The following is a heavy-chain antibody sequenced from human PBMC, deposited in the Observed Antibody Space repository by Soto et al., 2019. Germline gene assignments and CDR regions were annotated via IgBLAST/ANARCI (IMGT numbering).Heavy chain of an antibody. Sequence: LSLTCTVSGGSVRSVDYYWSWIRQPPGKGLEWMGHIYYTGTTYYSPSLKTPGTISLDNSKNQNPMKLSSVTAADTAVDYFSIGVKMVTTSYYHYFLDVWGQGAPVTVSS. J-gene: IGHJ6*02. CDR3: SIGVKMVTTSYYHYFLDV. D-gene: IGHD4-17*01. CDR2: IYYTGTT. CDR1: GGSVRSVDYY. V-gene: IGHV4-30-4*01.